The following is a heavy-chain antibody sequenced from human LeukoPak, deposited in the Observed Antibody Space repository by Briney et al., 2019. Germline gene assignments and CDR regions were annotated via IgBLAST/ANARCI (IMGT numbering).Heavy chain of an antibody. CDR3: ARDLVRFLEWHAFDI. D-gene: IGHD3-3*01. J-gene: IGHJ3*02. Sequence: PETLSLTRAVSGGSTSRLYWSWIPAPPGKGRGGMGYIYYSGSTNYNPSLKSRVTISVDTSKNQFSLKLSSVTAADTAVYYCARDLVRFLEWHAFDIWGQGTMVTVSS. CDR2: IYYSGST. CDR1: GGSTSRLY. V-gene: IGHV4-59*11.